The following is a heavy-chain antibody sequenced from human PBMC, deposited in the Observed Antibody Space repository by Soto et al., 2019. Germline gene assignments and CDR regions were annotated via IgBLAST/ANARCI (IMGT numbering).Heavy chain of an antibody. CDR2: IGWNSDTI. CDR1: GFTFDDYA. CDR3: ARDVWSRASGPPDS. Sequence: GGSLRLSCAASGFTFDDYAMHWVRQAPGKGLEWVTGIGWNSDTIGYADSVKGRFTISRDNAKNSLYLQMNSLRAEDTAFYYCARDVWSRASGPPDSWGQGTLVTVSS. V-gene: IGHV3-9*01. J-gene: IGHJ4*02. D-gene: IGHD3-10*01.